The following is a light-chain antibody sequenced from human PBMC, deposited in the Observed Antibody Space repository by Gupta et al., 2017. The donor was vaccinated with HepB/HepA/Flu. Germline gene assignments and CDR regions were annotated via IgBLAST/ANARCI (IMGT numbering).Light chain of an antibody. V-gene: IGKV1-27*01. CDR1: QGISNY. CDR2: AAS. J-gene: IGKJ1*01. Sequence: DIQMTQSPSSLSASVGDRVTITCRASQGISNYLAWYQQKPGKVPKLLIYAASTLQAGVPSRFSGSGYGTDVTLTISSRQLEDVATYYCQKYNTYPPWTFGQGTKVEIK. CDR3: QKYNTYPPWT.